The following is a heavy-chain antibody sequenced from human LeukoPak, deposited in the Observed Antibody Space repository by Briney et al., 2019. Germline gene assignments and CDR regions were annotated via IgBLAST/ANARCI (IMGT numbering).Heavy chain of an antibody. V-gene: IGHV4-59*01. J-gene: IGHJ5*02. CDR2: FYYSGST. D-gene: IGHD3-10*01. CDR1: GGSISSYY. CDR3: ARELWFGELNWFDP. Sequence: ASETLSLTCTVSGGSISSYYWSWIRQPPGKGLEWIGYFYYSGSTNYNPSLKSRVTISVDTSKNQFSLKLSSVTAADTAVYYCARELWFGELNWFDPWGQGTLVTVSS.